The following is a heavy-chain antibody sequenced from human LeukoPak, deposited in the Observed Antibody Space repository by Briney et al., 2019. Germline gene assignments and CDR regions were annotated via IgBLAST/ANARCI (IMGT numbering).Heavy chain of an antibody. CDR2: IYPGDSDT. CDR1: GYTFTTYW. CDR3: ARQGAAGKYYYYYMDV. Sequence: KVSCKGSGYTFTTYWIAWVRQMPGKGLEWMGIIYPGDSDTRYSPSFQGQVTFSAGKSIDTAYLQWSSLKASDTAMYYCARQGAAGKYYYYYMDVWGKGTTVTVSS. V-gene: IGHV5-51*01. D-gene: IGHD6-13*01. J-gene: IGHJ6*03.